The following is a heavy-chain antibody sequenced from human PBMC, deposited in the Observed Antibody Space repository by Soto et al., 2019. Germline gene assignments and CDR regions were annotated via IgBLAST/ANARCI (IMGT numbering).Heavy chain of an antibody. CDR1: GGSFSGYY. Sequence: PSLTCAVYGGSFSGYYWSWIRQPPGKGLEWIGEINHSGSTNYNPSLKSRVTISVDTSKNQFSLKLSSVTAADTAVYYCVGLRYCSGGSCYGPDYWGQGTLVTVSS. V-gene: IGHV4-34*01. CDR3: VGLRYCSGGSCYGPDY. J-gene: IGHJ4*02. CDR2: INHSGST. D-gene: IGHD2-15*01.